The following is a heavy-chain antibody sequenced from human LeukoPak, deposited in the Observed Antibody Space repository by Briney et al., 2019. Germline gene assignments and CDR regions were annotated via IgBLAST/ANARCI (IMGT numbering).Heavy chain of an antibody. D-gene: IGHD3-22*01. CDR1: GGSFSGYY. CDR2: INHSGST. J-gene: IGHJ4*02. V-gene: IGHV4-34*01. Sequence: SETLSLTCAVYGGSFSGYYWSWIRQPPGKGLEWIGEINHSGSTNYNPSLKSRVTISVDTSKNQFSLKLSSVTAADTAVYYCARALDYDSLFYFDYWGQGTLVTVSS. CDR3: ARALDYDSLFYFDY.